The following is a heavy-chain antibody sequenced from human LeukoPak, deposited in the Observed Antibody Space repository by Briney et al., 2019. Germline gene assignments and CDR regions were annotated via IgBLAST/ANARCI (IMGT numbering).Heavy chain of an antibody. CDR2: IKQEGSEK. J-gene: IGHJ6*03. D-gene: IGHD6-13*01. CDR3: AREKRDVRIAAAGLRYYYYMDV. CDR1: GFTFSRYW. Sequence: GRSLRLSCAASGFTFSRYWMSWVRQAPGKGLEWVANIKQEGSEKYYVDSVKGRFTISRDNAKNSLSLQMNSLRAEDTAVYYCAREKRDVRIAAAGLRYYYYMDVWGKGTTVTVSS. V-gene: IGHV3-7*01.